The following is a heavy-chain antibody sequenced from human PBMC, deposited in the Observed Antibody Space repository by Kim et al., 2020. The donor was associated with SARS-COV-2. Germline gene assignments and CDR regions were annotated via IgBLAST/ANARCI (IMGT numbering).Heavy chain of an antibody. V-gene: IGHV3-53*01. D-gene: IGHD2-2*01. CDR3: ARGPVPRSYYYYYGMDV. J-gene: IGHJ6*02. Sequence: VNGRFTISRDNSKNTLYLQMNSLRAEDTAVYYCARGPVPRSYYYYYGMDVWGQGTTVTVSS.